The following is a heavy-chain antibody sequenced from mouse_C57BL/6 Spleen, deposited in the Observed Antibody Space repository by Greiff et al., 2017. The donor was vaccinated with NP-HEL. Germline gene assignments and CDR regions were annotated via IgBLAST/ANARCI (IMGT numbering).Heavy chain of an antibody. CDR2: IDPSDSYT. J-gene: IGHJ2*01. D-gene: IGHD1-1*02. Sequence: QVQLQQPGAELVKPGASVKLSCKASGYTFTSYWMQWVKQRPGQGLEWIGEIDPSDSYTNYNQKFKGKATLTVDTSSSTAYMQLSSLTSEDSAVYYCARPFYYSYFDYWGQGTTLTVSS. CDR3: ARPFYYSYFDY. V-gene: IGHV1-50*01. CDR1: GYTFTSYW.